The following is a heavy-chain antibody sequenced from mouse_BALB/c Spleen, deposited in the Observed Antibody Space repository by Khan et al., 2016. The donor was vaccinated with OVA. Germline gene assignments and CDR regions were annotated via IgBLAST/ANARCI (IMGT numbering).Heavy chain of an antibody. J-gene: IGHJ4*01. CDR1: GYSITSDYA. CDR3: ARDGSRYNYAMDY. Sequence: EVQLQESGPGLVNPSQSLSLTCTVTGYSITSDYAWNWIRQFPGNKLEWMGYINYSGSTNYNPALKSRISITRDTSKNQFFLQLNSATTEDTATYDCARDGSRYNYAMDYWGQGTSVTVSS. V-gene: IGHV3-2*02. D-gene: IGHD2-3*01. CDR2: INYSGST.